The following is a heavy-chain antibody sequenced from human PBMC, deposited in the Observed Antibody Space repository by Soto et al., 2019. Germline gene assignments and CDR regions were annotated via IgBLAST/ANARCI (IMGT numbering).Heavy chain of an antibody. CDR3: ARDTVLTGMFDF. V-gene: IGHV4-59*01. J-gene: IGHJ4*02. Sequence: SETLSLTCTVSGGSISSYYWSWVRQPPGKGLEWIVSVYYTGTTNYNPSLGSRVTISIDAPENQISLKLTSVTAADTAFYYCARDTVLTGMFDFWGQGTLVTVSS. CDR1: GGSISSYY. CDR2: VYYTGTT. D-gene: IGHD4-17*01.